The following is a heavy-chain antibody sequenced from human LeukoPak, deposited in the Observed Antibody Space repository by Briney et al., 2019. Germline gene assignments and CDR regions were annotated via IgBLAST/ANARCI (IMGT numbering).Heavy chain of an antibody. D-gene: IGHD5-12*01. Sequence: GGSLRLSCAASGFTFSDYYMNWVRQAPGKGLEWVSSISSSSMSIYYADSVKGRFTISRDNAKKSLYLQMNSLRAEDTAVYYCARGLENVDNAWGQGILVTVSS. CDR3: ARGLENVDNA. V-gene: IGHV3-21*01. CDR1: GFTFSDYY. J-gene: IGHJ5*02. CDR2: ISSSSMSI.